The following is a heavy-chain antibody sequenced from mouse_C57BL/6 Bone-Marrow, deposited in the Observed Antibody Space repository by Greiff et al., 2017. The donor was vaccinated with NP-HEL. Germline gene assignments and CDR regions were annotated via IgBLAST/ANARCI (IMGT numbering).Heavy chain of an antibody. CDR1: GYTFTSYW. V-gene: IGHV1-69*01. J-gene: IGHJ1*03. Sequence: QVQLQQPGAELVMPGASVKLSCKASGYTFTSYWMHWVKQRPGQGLEWIGEIDPSDSYTNYNQKFKGKSTLTVDKYSSTAYMQLSSLTSEDSAVYYCARSEAIYYDYGWYFDVWGTGTTVTVSS. CDR2: IDPSDSYT. D-gene: IGHD2-4*01. CDR3: ARSEAIYYDYGWYFDV.